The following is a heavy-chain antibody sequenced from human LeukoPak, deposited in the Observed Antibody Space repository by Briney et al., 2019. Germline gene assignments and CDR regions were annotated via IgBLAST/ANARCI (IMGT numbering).Heavy chain of an antibody. D-gene: IGHD2/OR15-2a*01. Sequence: SGTLSLTCAVSGGSISSSNWWSWVRQPPGKGLEWIGEIYHSGSTNYNPSLKSRVTISVDKSKNQFSLKLSSVTAADTAVYYCARVGGAFYAHFDFWGQGTLVTVSS. J-gene: IGHJ4*02. CDR3: ARVGGAFYAHFDF. V-gene: IGHV4-4*02. CDR2: IYHSGST. CDR1: GGSISSSNW.